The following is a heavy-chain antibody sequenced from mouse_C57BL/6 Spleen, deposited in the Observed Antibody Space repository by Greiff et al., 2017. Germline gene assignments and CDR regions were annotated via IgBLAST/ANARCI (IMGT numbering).Heavy chain of an antibody. CDR3: ARYDYDGDYAMDY. CDR2: IYPGDGDT. V-gene: IGHV1-80*01. J-gene: IGHJ4*01. D-gene: IGHD2-4*01. CDR1: GYAFSSYW. Sequence: VQLQESGAELVKPGASVKISCKASGYAFSSYWMNWVKQRPGKGLEWIGQIYPGDGDTNYNGKFKGKATLTADKSSSTAYMQLSSLTSEDSAVYFCARYDYDGDYAMDYWGQGTSVTVSS.